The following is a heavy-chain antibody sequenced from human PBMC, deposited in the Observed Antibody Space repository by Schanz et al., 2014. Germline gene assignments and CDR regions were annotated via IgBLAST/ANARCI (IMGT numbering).Heavy chain of an antibody. V-gene: IGHV1-69*02. CDR2: IIPVLAIA. CDR1: GGTFSSYT. CDR3: ARGPSQGYSYGHNIGAYYYGMDV. J-gene: IGHJ6*02. D-gene: IGHD5-18*01. Sequence: QVQLVQSGAEVKKPGSSVKVSCTASGGTFSSYTLSWIRPAPGQGLEWMGRIIPVLAIADYAQKFQGRVTITADKSTSTASMELSSLRSEDTAVYYCARGPSQGYSYGHNIGAYYYGMDVWRRGTTVTVSS.